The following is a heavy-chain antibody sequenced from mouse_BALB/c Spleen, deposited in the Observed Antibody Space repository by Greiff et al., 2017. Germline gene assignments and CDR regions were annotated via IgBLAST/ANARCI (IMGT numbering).Heavy chain of an antibody. CDR2: IDPANGNT. CDR3: ARPIHYYGYFDY. V-gene: IGHV14-3*02. D-gene: IGHD1-2*01. Sequence: EVQLQQSGAELVKPGASVKLSCTASGFNITDTYMHWVKQRPEQGLEWIGRIDPANGNTKYDPKFQGKATITADTSSNTAYLQLSSLTSEDTAVYYCARPIHYYGYFDYWGQGTTLTVSS. J-gene: IGHJ2*01. CDR1: GFNITDTY.